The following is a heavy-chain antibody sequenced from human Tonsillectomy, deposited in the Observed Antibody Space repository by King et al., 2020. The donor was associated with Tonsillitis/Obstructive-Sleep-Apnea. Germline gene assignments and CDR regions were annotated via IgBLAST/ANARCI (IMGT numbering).Heavy chain of an antibody. CDR1: GFTFSNYE. J-gene: IGHJ6*02. Sequence: VQLVESGGGLVQPGGSLRLSCAASGFTFSNYEVNWVRQAPGKGLEWVSYISSSGSTIYYADSVKGRFTISRDNAKNSLYLQMNSLSAEDTAVYYCARVPSRRRCFLRFYFVMDVWGQGTTVTVSS. D-gene: IGHD2-15*01. CDR3: ARVPSRRRCFLRFYFVMDV. CDR2: ISSSGSTI. V-gene: IGHV3-48*03.